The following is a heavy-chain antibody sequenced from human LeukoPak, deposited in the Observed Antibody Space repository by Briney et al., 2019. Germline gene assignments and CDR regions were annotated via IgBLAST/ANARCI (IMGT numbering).Heavy chain of an antibody. CDR1: GFTFSMYW. CDR2: MNSDGSRT. Sequence: GGSLRLSCAASGFTFSMYWMHWVRQAPGKGLVWVSRMNSDGSRTNYADSVKGRFTISRDNAKNTLYLQMNSLRAEDTAVYYCAELGITMIGGVWGKGTTVTISS. D-gene: IGHD3-10*02. V-gene: IGHV3-74*01. J-gene: IGHJ6*04. CDR3: AELGITMIGGV.